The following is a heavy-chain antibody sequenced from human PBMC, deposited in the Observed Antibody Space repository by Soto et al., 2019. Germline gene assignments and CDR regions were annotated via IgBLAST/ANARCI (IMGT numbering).Heavy chain of an antibody. D-gene: IGHD1-26*01. J-gene: IGHJ6*02. CDR1: GGSITSHY. CDR2: MYYSGRT. V-gene: IGHV4-59*08. Sequence: SETLSLTCSVSGGSITSHYWTWVLQPPGKGLEWIGYMYYSGRTNYNPSLKSRVTVSIDPSKNQFSLQMSSITAADTAVYYCARGVLLAPDVWGQGTTVTVSS. CDR3: ARGVLLAPDV.